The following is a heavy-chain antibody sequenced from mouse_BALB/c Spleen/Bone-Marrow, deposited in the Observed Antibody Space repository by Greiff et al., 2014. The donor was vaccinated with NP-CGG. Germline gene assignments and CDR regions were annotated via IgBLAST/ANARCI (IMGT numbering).Heavy chain of an antibody. CDR3: ARDGNYRYAMDY. CDR1: GFTFTSYW. J-gene: IGHJ4*01. CDR2: INPSNGRT. D-gene: IGHD2-1*01. V-gene: IGHV1S81*02. Sequence: VQLQQSGAELVKPGASVKLSCMASGFTFTSYWIHWVKQRPGQGPGWIGEINPSNGRTNYNEEFKSKATLTEDKSSSTAYMQLSSLTSEDSAVYYCARDGNYRYAMDYWGQGTSVTVSS.